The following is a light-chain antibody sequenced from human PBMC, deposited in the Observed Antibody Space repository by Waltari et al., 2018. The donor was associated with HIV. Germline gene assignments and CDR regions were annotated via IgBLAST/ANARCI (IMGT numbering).Light chain of an antibody. CDR1: QAISNS. V-gene: IGKV1-NL1*01. J-gene: IGKJ4*01. CDR2: AAS. CDR3: QQYYSPPPHT. Sequence: DIQMTQSRSSLSASVGDSVTITCRERQAISNSLAWYQQKPGKAPKLLLYAASRLESGGPSRFSGSRSGTDYALTISSLQPEDFAVYYCQQYYSPPPHTFGGGTKVEIK.